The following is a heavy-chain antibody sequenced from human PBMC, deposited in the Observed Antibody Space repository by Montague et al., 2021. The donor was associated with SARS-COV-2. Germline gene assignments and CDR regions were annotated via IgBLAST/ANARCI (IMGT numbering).Heavy chain of an antibody. Sequence: SETLSLTCTVSGGSISSSSYYWGWIRQPPGKGLEWIGSIYYSGSTYYNPSLKSRVTISVDTSKNQFSLKLSSVTAADTAVYYCARQRIYCSSTSCYDNWFDPWGQGILVTVSS. V-gene: IGHV4-39*01. D-gene: IGHD2-2*01. CDR1: GGSISSSSYY. CDR3: ARQRIYCSSTSCYDNWFDP. CDR2: IYYSGST. J-gene: IGHJ5*02.